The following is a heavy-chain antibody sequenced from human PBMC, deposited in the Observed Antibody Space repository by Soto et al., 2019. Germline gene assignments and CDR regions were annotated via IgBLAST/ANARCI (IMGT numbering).Heavy chain of an antibody. CDR2: ISSSSSYI. CDR3: GSGSFRNYVLDV. D-gene: IGHD3-10*01. Sequence: RGSLRLSCAASGFTSSSYSMNWVRQAPGKGLEWVSSISSSSSYIYYADSVKGRFTISRDNAKNSLYLQMNSLRAEDTAVYYYGSGSFRNYVLDVWGQGTTVTVSS. J-gene: IGHJ6*02. CDR1: GFTSSSYS. V-gene: IGHV3-21*01.